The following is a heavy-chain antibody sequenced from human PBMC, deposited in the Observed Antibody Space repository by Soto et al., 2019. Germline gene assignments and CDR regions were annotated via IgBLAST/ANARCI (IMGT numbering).Heavy chain of an antibody. V-gene: IGHV6-1*01. Sequence: PSQTLSLTCAISGDSVSTNSATWDWNRQSPSRGLEWLGRTYYRSKWDYDYAASVKGRININPDTSNNQVSLHLDSVTPDDTAVYYCARLIGNSWLDSWGQGTLVTVSS. CDR3: ARLIGNSWLDS. CDR1: GDSVSTNSAT. J-gene: IGHJ5*01. D-gene: IGHD2-8*01. CDR2: TYYRSKWDY.